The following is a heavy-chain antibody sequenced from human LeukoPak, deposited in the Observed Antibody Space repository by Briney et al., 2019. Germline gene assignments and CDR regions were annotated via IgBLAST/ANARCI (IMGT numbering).Heavy chain of an antibody. Sequence: GRSLRLSCAASGFSFDDYAMHWARQVPGKGLEWVSGMSYNSGSIGYADSVKGRFTISRDNAKNSLYLQMNSLRAEDMALYYCAKGFGVSSSGLDYWGQGTLVTVSS. CDR3: AKGFGVSSSGLDY. CDR1: GFSFDDYA. J-gene: IGHJ4*02. V-gene: IGHV3-9*03. CDR2: MSYNSGSI. D-gene: IGHD2-15*01.